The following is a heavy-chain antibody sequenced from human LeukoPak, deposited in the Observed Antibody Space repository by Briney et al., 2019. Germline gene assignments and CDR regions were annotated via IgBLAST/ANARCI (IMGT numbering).Heavy chain of an antibody. J-gene: IGHJ4*02. CDR3: AKYGLGSHTSFDS. CDR1: GFTFSSYA. CDR2: INQDGSAE. V-gene: IGHV3-7*01. Sequence: TGGSLRLSCAASGFTFSSYAMSWVRQAPGKGLEWVANINQDGSAEYCIDSVKGRFTNSRDNAKNSLYLQMNSLRAEDTAVYYCAKYGLGSHTSFDSWGQGTLVTVSS. D-gene: IGHD3-10*01.